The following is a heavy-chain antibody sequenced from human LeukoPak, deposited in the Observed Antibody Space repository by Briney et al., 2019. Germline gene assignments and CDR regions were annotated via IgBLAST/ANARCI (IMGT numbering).Heavy chain of an antibody. D-gene: IGHD6-13*01. V-gene: IGHV3-23*01. Sequence: GGSLRLSCAASGFTFSSYGMSWVRQAPGKGLEWVSAISGSGGSTYYADSAKGRFTISRENSKNTLYLQMNSLRAEDTAVYYCAKGTAAAAGPIDYWGQGTLVTVSS. CDR1: GFTFSSYG. CDR2: ISGSGGST. J-gene: IGHJ4*02. CDR3: AKGTAAAAGPIDY.